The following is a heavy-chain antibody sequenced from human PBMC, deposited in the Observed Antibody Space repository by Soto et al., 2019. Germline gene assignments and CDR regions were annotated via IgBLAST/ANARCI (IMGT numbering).Heavy chain of an antibody. CDR2: ISYDGDKK. CDR1: GFSFSDYS. V-gene: IGHV3-30-3*01. Sequence: ESGGGVVPPGRSLRLSCVGSGFSFSDYSIHWVRQAPGKGLEWVAFISYDGDKKFFADSVKGRFNISRDNAKNTVSLHMSSLRPEDTAVFHCAVMAGLVVSDDFGLDVWGQGTTVTVSS. CDR3: AVMAGLVVSDDFGLDV. J-gene: IGHJ6*02. D-gene: IGHD2-21*01.